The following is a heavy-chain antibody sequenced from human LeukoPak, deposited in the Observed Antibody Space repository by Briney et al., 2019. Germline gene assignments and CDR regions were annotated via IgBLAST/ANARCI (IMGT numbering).Heavy chain of an antibody. D-gene: IGHD3-22*01. Sequence: GASVKVSCKASGYIFTNYGISWVRQAPGQGLEWMGWISGYTNYAQKFQGRVTMTTDTSTSTAYMEVRSLRSDDTAVYYCARDFYESSGFYYDVFDIWGQGTMVTVSS. CDR2: ISGYT. CDR3: ARDFYESSGFYYDVFDI. J-gene: IGHJ3*02. CDR1: GYIFTNYG. V-gene: IGHV1-18*01.